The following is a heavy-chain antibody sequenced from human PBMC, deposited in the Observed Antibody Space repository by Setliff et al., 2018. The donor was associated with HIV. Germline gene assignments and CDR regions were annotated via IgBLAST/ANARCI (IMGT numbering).Heavy chain of an antibody. CDR3: TRSGSSGWSEFDF. D-gene: IGHD6-19*01. V-gene: IGHV4-34*01. CDR2: INHSGST. Sequence: PSETLSLTCAVYGGSFSGYYWNWIRQPPGKGLEWIGEINHSGSTNYNPSLKTRVTISADTSKNQFSLKLNSVTAADTAMYYCTRSGSSGWSEFDFWGQGNPVTVSS. CDR1: GGSFSGYY. J-gene: IGHJ4*02.